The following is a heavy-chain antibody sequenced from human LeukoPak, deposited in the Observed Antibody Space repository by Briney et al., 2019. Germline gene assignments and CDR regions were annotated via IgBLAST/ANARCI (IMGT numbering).Heavy chain of an antibody. CDR3: ARRPRKNSALDV. V-gene: IGHV4-34*01. J-gene: IGHJ6*04. Sequence: SETLSLTCAVYGGHFRGYYWSWIRQPPGKGLEWIGEINHSGSTNYNPSLKSRVTISVDTSKNQFSLKLSSVTAADTAVYYCARRPRKNSALDVWGKGTTVTVSS. CDR1: GGHFRGYY. CDR2: INHSGST. D-gene: IGHD2/OR15-2a*01.